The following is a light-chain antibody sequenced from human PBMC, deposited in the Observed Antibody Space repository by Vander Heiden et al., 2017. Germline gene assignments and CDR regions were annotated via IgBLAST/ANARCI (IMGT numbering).Light chain of an antibody. CDR1: QSVSSTY. J-gene: IGKJ2*01. V-gene: IGKV3-20*01. CDR3: QQYGSSPYT. Sequence: EIVFTQSPGTLSLSPGERATLSCRASQSVSSTYLAWYQQKPGQAPRLLIHGASSRATGFPDRFSGSGSGTDLTLTISRLEPEDFAVYYCQQYGSSPYTFGQGTKLEIK. CDR2: GAS.